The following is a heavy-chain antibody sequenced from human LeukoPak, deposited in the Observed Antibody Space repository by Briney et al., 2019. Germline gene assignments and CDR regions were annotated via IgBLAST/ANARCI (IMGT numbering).Heavy chain of an antibody. CDR1: GFTFEVYD. CDR3: SRRYGDYLRGFDY. Sequence: GGSLRLFCAASGFTFEVYDMHWVRHAPGKALEWVSGISWNSGSIGYADSVKGRFNISRDNAKNSLYLQMNSLRAEDTALYYCSRRYGDYLRGFDYWGQGTLVTVSS. CDR2: ISWNSGSI. V-gene: IGHV3-9*01. J-gene: IGHJ4*02. D-gene: IGHD4-17*01.